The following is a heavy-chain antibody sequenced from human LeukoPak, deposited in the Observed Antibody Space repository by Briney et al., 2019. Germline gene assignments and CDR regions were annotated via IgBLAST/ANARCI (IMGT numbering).Heavy chain of an antibody. D-gene: IGHD6-19*01. J-gene: IGHJ4*02. CDR3: AKVRLPQWLDPFDY. CDR2: ISWNSGSI. V-gene: IGHV3-9*01. CDR1: GFTFDDYA. Sequence: PGGSLRLSCAASGFTFDDYAMHWVRQAPGKGLEWVSGISWNSGSIGYADSVKGRFTISRDNSKNTLYLQMNSLRAEDTAVYYCAKVRLPQWLDPFDYWGQGTLVTVSS.